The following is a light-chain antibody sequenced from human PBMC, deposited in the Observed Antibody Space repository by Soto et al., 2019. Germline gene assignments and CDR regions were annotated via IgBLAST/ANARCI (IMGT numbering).Light chain of an antibody. V-gene: IGLV2-23*02. Sequence: QSVLTQPASVSGSPGQSITISCTGTNSDVGSYNLVSWYQQHPGRAPKLMICEVTKRPSGVSNRFSGSKSGNTASLTISGLQTEDEDDYYCGSYAGSNTLIFGGGTKLTVL. J-gene: IGLJ2*01. CDR3: GSYAGSNTLI. CDR1: NSDVGSYNL. CDR2: EVT.